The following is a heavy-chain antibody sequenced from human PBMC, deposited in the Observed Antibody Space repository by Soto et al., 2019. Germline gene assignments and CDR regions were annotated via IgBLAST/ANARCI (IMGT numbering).Heavy chain of an antibody. CDR3: ARSPYCSSTSCYALVPN. V-gene: IGHV4-61*01. CDR1: GGSVSSATYY. J-gene: IGHJ4*02. Sequence: QVQLQESGPGLVKPPETLSLTCTVSGGSVSSATYYWSWIRQPPGKGLEWIGYIYYSGSTNYNPSLKSRVTISVDTSKNQFSLKLSSVTAADTAVYYCARSPYCSSTSCYALVPNWGQGTLVTVSS. CDR2: IYYSGST. D-gene: IGHD2-2*01.